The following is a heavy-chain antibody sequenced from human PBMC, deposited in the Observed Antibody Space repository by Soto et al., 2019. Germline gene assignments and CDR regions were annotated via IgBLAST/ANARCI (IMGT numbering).Heavy chain of an antibody. CDR1: GSTFSAFC. V-gene: IGHV3-23*01. Sequence: EVQLLESGGALAQPGGSLRLSCAASGSTFSAFCMNWVRQAPGKGLEWVSAISRSGDITYYADSVKGRFTISRDNSKNTVYLEMNRLTGDDTAVYYCAKGGFWVHYGMDVWGQGTTVIVSS. CDR3: AKGGFWVHYGMDV. J-gene: IGHJ6*02. D-gene: IGHD2-15*01. CDR2: ISRSGDIT.